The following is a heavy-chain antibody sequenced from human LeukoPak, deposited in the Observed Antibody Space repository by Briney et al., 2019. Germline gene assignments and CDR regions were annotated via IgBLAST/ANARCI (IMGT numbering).Heavy chain of an antibody. Sequence: GGSLRLSCAASGFTFSSYAMSWVRQAPGKGLGWVSAISGSGGSTYYADSVKGRFTISRDNSKNTLYLQMNSLRAEDTAVYYCAPSIAVAGWFDYWGQGILVTVSS. J-gene: IGHJ4*02. CDR2: ISGSGGST. D-gene: IGHD6-19*01. V-gene: IGHV3-23*01. CDR3: APSIAVAGWFDY. CDR1: GFTFSSYA.